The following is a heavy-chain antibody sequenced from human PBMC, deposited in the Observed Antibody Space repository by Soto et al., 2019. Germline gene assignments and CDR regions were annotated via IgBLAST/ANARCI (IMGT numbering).Heavy chain of an antibody. V-gene: IGHV4-59*01. J-gene: IGHJ6*03. Sequence: SETLSLTCTVSGGSISSYYWSWIRQPPGKGLEWIGYIYYSGSTNYNPSLKSRVTISVDTSKNQFSLKLSSVTAADTAVYYCARAVRYFDWLGDYYYYMDVWGKGTKVTVSS. CDR3: ARAVRYFDWLGDYYYYMDV. CDR2: IYYSGST. CDR1: GGSISSYY. D-gene: IGHD3-9*01.